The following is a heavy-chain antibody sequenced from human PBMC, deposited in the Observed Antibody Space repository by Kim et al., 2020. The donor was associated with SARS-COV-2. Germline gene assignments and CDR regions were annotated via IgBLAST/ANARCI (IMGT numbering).Heavy chain of an antibody. CDR3: ANDLGSDY. J-gene: IGHJ4*02. V-gene: IGHV3-23*01. D-gene: IGHD7-27*01. CDR2: GGST. Sequence: GGSTYYTASVKGRFTISRDNSKNTLYLQMNSLRAEDTAVYYCANDLGSDYWGQGTLVTVSS.